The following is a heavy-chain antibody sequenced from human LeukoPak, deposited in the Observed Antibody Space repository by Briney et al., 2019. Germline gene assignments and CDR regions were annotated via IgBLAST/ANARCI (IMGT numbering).Heavy chain of an antibody. J-gene: IGHJ4*02. D-gene: IGHD4-17*01. CDR1: GFTFSIYA. Sequence: GGSLRLSCAASGFTFSIYAMHWVRQAPGKGLEWVAVISYDGSNKYYADSVKGRFTISRDNSKNTLYLQMNSLRAEDTAVYYCARDDYGDSGFDYWGQGTLVTVSS. CDR2: ISYDGSNK. V-gene: IGHV3-30*04. CDR3: ARDDYGDSGFDY.